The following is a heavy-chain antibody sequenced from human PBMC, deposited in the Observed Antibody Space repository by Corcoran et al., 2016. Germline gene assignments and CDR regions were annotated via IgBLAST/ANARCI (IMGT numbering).Heavy chain of an antibody. V-gene: IGHV1-8*01. CDR3: MRGSGQDGRDGFDP. Sequence: QVQLVQSGAEVKKPGASVKVSCKASGYTFINHDINWVRQATGQGLEWMGWMNSNSGNTGYAQMFQGRVTMTRDTSIDTAYLELSSLRYDDTAVYFCMRGSGQDGRDGFDPWGQGTAVIVSP. CDR2: MNSNSGNT. CDR1: GYTFINHD. J-gene: IGHJ5*02. D-gene: IGHD6-19*01.